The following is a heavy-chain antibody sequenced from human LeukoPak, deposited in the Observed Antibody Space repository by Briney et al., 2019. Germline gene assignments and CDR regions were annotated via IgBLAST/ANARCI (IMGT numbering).Heavy chain of an antibody. D-gene: IGHD5-24*01. CDR3: ARVRDPYGMDV. CDR1: GYTFNSYA. J-gene: IGHJ6*02. Sequence: GASVKVSCKASGYTFNSYAMNWVRQAPGHGLEWMGWINTNTGNPTYAQGFTGRFVFSLDISASTAYLQISSLKVEDTAVYYCARVRDPYGMDVWGQGTTTTVSS. V-gene: IGHV7-4-1*02. CDR2: INTNTGNP.